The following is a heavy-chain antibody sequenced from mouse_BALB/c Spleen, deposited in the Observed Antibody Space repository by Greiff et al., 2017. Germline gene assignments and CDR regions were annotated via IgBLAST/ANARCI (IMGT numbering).Heavy chain of an antibody. V-gene: IGHV5-6-4*01. D-gene: IGHD2-14*01. Sequence: DVHLVESGGGLVKPGGSLKLSCAASGFTFSSYTMSWVRQTPEKRLEWVATISSGGSYTYYPDSVKGRFTISRDNAKNTLYLQMSSLKSEDTAMYYCTRGGYEGKNFAYWGQGTLVTVSA. CDR1: GFTFSSYT. CDR2: ISSGGSYT. CDR3: TRGGYEGKNFAY. J-gene: IGHJ3*01.